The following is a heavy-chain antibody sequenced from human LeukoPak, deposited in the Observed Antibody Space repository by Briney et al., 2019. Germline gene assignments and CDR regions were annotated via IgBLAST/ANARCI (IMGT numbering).Heavy chain of an antibody. CDR1: DYTFTNYY. Sequence: ASVKVSCKASDYTFTNYYLHWVRQAPGQGLEWMGIINPSGGTTRYAQKFQGRVTMTRDTSTTTVYMEVSSLRSEDTAVYYCATAHFGDYGNDYYHYYMDVWGKGTTVTVS. V-gene: IGHV1-46*01. CDR3: ATAHFGDYGNDYYHYYMDV. CDR2: INPSGGTT. J-gene: IGHJ6*03. D-gene: IGHD4-17*01.